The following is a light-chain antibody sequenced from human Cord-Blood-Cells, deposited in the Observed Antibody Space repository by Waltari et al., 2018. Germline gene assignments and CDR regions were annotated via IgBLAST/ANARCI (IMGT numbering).Light chain of an antibody. J-gene: IGLJ3*02. CDR1: SSDVGGYNY. Sequence: QSALTQPASVSGSPGQSITISCTGTSSDVGGYNYVSWYQQHPGKAPKLMIYDVSNRPSGVSNRFSDSKSGNTASLTISVLQAEDEADYYCSSYTSSSTRVFGGGTKLTVL. CDR3: SSYTSSSTRV. CDR2: DVS. V-gene: IGLV2-14*03.